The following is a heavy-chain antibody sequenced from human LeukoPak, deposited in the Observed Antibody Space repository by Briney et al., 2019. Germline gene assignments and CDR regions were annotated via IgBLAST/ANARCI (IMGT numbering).Heavy chain of an antibody. CDR1: GFTFDDYA. V-gene: IGHV3-9*01. D-gene: IGHD6-19*01. CDR3: AKDSQAGTGYYNYYMDV. Sequence: GGSLRLSCAASGFTFDDYAMHWVRQAPGKGLEWVSGITWNSGTIGYADSAKGRFTISRDNAKNSLYLQMNSLRAEDTALYYCAKDSQAGTGYYNYYMDVWGKGTTVTISS. J-gene: IGHJ6*03. CDR2: ITWNSGTI.